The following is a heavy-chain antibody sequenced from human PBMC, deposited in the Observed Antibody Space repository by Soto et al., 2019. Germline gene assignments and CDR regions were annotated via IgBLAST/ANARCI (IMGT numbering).Heavy chain of an antibody. Sequence: SETLSLTCTVSGSDITTYYWSWLRQSPGKGLEWIGHIYDTGSTTYNPSLKSRVTISVDTSNKQFSLRLTSVTAADTVVYYCARCPIDHNWFDPWGQGTLVTVSS. CDR2: IYDTGST. V-gene: IGHV4-59*01. CDR3: ARCPIDHNWFDP. CDR1: GSDITTYY. D-gene: IGHD3-9*01. J-gene: IGHJ5*02.